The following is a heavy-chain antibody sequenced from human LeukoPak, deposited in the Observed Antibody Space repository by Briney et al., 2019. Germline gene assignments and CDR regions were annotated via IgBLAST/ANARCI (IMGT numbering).Heavy chain of an antibody. D-gene: IGHD3-3*01. V-gene: IGHV3-30-3*01. CDR2: ISYDGSNK. Sequence: GGSLRLSCAASGFTFSSYWMSWVRQAPGKGLEWVAVISYDGSNKYYADSVKGRFTISRDNSKNTLYLQMNSLRAEDTAVYYCARSGILDYWGQGTLVTVSS. CDR3: ARSGILDY. J-gene: IGHJ4*02. CDR1: GFTFSSYW.